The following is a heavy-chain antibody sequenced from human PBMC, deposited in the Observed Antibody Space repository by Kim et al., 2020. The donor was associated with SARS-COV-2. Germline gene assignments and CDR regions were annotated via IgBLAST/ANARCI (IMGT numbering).Heavy chain of an antibody. J-gene: IGHJ6*03. Sequence: GGSLRLSCAASGFTFSSYWMSWVRQAPGKGLEWVANIKQDGSEKYYVDSVKGRFTISRDNAKNSLYLQMNSLRAEDTAVYYCARGSLIDYSSSWLTHYYYYYYMDVWGKGTTVTVSS. V-gene: IGHV3-7*04. CDR2: IKQDGSEK. D-gene: IGHD6-13*01. CDR1: GFTFSSYW. CDR3: ARGSLIDYSSSWLTHYYYYYYMDV.